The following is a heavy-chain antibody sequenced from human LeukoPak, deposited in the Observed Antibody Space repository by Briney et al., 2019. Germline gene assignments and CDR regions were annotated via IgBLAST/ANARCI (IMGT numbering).Heavy chain of an antibody. D-gene: IGHD6-6*01. Sequence: SETLSLTCAVYGGSFSGYCWSWIRQPPGKGLEWIGEINHSGSTNYNPSLKSRVTISVDTSKNQFSLKLSSVTAADTAVYYCARGRGYSSSSKYFDYWGQGTLVTVSS. V-gene: IGHV4-34*01. CDR1: GGSFSGYC. CDR2: INHSGST. CDR3: ARGRGYSSSSKYFDY. J-gene: IGHJ4*02.